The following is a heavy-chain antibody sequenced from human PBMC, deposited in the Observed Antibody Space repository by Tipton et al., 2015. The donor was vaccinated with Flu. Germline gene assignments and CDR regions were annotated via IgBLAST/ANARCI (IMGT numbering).Heavy chain of an antibody. D-gene: IGHD4-17*01. CDR1: GFIFSGYS. V-gene: IGHV3-33*06. CDR3: TKDRNGEGYFDY. Sequence: SLRLSCAASGFIFSGYSMNWVRQAPGKGLEWLALIWYDGSNQFYADSVKGRSTISRDNSANTLYLQMNSLRVEDTAMYYCTKDRNGEGYFDYWGQGALVTVSS. J-gene: IGHJ4*02. CDR2: IWYDGSNQ.